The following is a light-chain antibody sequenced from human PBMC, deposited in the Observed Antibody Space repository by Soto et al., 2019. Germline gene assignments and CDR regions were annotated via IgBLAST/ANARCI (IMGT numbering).Light chain of an antibody. V-gene: IGKV3-15*01. Sequence: EMVMTQSPATLSVSPGERATLSCRASQSISSYLAWYQQKPGQGPRLLIYGASTRATGIPARFSGSGSGTEFPLHISSLQSEDFAVYYCQQYNKWPLTFGQGTKLEIK. CDR1: QSISSY. J-gene: IGKJ2*01. CDR2: GAS. CDR3: QQYNKWPLT.